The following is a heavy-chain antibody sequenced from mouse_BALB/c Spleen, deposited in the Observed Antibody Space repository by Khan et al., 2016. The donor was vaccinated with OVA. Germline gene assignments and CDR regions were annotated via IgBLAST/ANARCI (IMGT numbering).Heavy chain of an antibody. D-gene: IGHD1-1*01. Sequence: DLVKPGPSVKLSCKASGYTFTSYWINWVKQRPGQGLEWIGRIGPGGSNAYYNDMFTGQATLTVNTSSNTAYIQISSLSSEDSADSSCAMDDYYGRSFYAMDYWGQGTSVTVSA. CDR1: GYTFTSYW. CDR2: IGPGGSNA. V-gene: IGHV1S41*01. J-gene: IGHJ4*01. CDR3: AMDDYYGRSFYAMDY.